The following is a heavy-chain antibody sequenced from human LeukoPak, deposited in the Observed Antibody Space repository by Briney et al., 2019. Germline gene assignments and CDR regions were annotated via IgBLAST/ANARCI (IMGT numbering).Heavy chain of an antibody. CDR2: IWYDGSNK. CDR3: ARDLNGGPFDY. CDR1: GFTFSSYG. J-gene: IGHJ4*02. D-gene: IGHD4-23*01. Sequence: PGGSLGLSCAASGFTFSSYGMHWVRQAPGKGLEWVAVIWYDGSNKYYADSVKGRFTISRDNSENTLYLQMNSLRAEDTAVYYCARDLNGGPFDYWGQGTLVTVSS. V-gene: IGHV3-33*08.